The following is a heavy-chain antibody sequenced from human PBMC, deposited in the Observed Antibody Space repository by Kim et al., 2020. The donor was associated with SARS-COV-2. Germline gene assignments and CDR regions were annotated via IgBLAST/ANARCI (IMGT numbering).Heavy chain of an antibody. CDR3: ARQIGHARYYYYYYMDV. CDR2: IYYSGST. D-gene: IGHD3-9*01. J-gene: IGHJ6*03. CDR1: GGSISSYY. V-gene: IGHV4-59*08. Sequence: SETLSLTCTVSGGSISSYYWSWIRQPPGKGLEWIGYIYYSGSTNYNPSLKSRVTISVDTSKNQFSLKLSSVTAADTAVYYCARQIGHARYYYYYYMDVWGKGTTVTVSS.